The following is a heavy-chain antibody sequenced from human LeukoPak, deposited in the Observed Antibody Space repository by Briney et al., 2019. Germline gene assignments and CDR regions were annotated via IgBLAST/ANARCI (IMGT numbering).Heavy chain of an antibody. J-gene: IGHJ5*02. D-gene: IGHD1-26*01. CDR1: GGSLSGYY. Sequence: SETLSLTCTVSGGSLSGYYWSGIRQPPGQGLEWIAYIHSNGYTNYNPSLQSRVTIPVDPSKSQLSPKVTSVTAADTAMYYCTKREGPMSGSYDYFDPWGEGTMVTVS. CDR2: IHSNGYT. V-gene: IGHV4-4*09. CDR3: TKREGPMSGSYDYFDP.